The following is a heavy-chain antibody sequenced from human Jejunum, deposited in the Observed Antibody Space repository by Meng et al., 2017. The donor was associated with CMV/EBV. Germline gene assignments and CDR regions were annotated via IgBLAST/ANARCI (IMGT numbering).Heavy chain of an antibody. CDR1: GASIITISYP. D-gene: IGHD2-21*02. J-gene: IGHJ4*02. CDR3: ARDGAGDHPPDY. V-gene: IGHV4-39*07. CDR2: IYYSGTT. Sequence: VSGASIITISYPWGWFRQPPGKGLECIGNIYYSGTTYYNPSLKSRVTMTVDTSKNQFSLKLTSMTAADTAVYYCARDGAGDHPPDYWGQGTLVTVSS.